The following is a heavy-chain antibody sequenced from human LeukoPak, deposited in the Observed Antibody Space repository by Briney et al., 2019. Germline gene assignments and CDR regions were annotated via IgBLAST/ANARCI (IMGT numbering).Heavy chain of an antibody. J-gene: IGHJ4*02. V-gene: IGHV4-30-4*01. D-gene: IGHD2-8*02. CDR1: GGSISSGDYY. CDR2: IYYSGST. CDR3: ARTGGTIDY. Sequence: SQTLSLTCTVSGGSISSGDYYWSWIRQPPGKGLEWIGYIYYSGSTHYNPSLKSRVTISVDTSKNQFSLKLNSVTAADTAVHYCARTGGTIDYWGQGTLVTVSS.